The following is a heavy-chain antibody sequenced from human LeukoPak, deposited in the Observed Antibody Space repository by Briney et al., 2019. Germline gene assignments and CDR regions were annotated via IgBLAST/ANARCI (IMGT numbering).Heavy chain of an antibody. CDR1: GGSISSYY. CDR3: ARHGVGDIVVVPAAIGAFDI. J-gene: IGHJ3*02. Sequence: PSETLSLTCTVSGGSISSYYWSWIRQPPGKGLEWIGYIYYSGSTNYNPSFKSRVTISVDTSKNQFSLKLSSVTAADTAVYYCARHGVGDIVVVPAAIGAFDIWGQGTMVTVSS. CDR2: IYYSGST. D-gene: IGHD2-2*02. V-gene: IGHV4-59*08.